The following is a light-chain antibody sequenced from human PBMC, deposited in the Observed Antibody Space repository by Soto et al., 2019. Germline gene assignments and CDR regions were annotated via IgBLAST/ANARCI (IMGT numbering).Light chain of an antibody. Sequence: QSALTQPASVSGSPGQSITISCTGTSSDVGSYNLVSWYQQHPGKAPKLMIYEGSKRPSGVSNRFSGSKSGNTASLTISELQAEDEADYYCCSYAGSNWVFGGGTKLTVL. J-gene: IGLJ3*02. V-gene: IGLV2-23*01. CDR1: SSDVGSYNL. CDR3: CSYAGSNWV. CDR2: EGS.